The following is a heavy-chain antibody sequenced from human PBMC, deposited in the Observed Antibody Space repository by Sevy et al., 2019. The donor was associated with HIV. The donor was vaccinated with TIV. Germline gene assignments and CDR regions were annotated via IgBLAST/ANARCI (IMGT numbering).Heavy chain of an antibody. Sequence: GGSLRLSCSASGLTFSSYAMHWVRQAPGKGLEYVSAISSNGGSTYYADSVKGRFTISRDNSKNTLYLQMSSLRAEDTAVYYCVKIHSSSSGGKGYYMDVWGKGTTVTVSS. CDR1: GLTFSSYA. CDR2: ISSNGGST. D-gene: IGHD6-6*01. J-gene: IGHJ6*03. CDR3: VKIHSSSSGGKGYYMDV. V-gene: IGHV3-64D*06.